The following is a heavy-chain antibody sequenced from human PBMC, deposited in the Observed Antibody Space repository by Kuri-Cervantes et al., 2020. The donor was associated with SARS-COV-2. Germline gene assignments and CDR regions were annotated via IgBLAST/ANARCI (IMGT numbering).Heavy chain of an antibody. CDR3: ARPPYYYCYMDV. Sequence: GESLKISCAASGFTISDYYMTWIRQTPGKGLEWVSYISASGEIIYYADSVKGRFTISRDIAKNSLYLHMNTLRAEDTAVYYCARPPYYYCYMDVWGKGTTVTVSS. J-gene: IGHJ6*03. CDR1: GFTISDYY. CDR2: ISASGEII. V-gene: IGHV3-11*04.